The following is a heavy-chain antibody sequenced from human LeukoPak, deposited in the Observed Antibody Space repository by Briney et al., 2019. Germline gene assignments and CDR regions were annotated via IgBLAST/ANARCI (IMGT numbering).Heavy chain of an antibody. D-gene: IGHD3-22*01. CDR3: ARDDYYDSSGYRDY. J-gene: IGHJ4*02. CDR2: ISSNGGST. V-gene: IGHV3-64*02. CDR1: GFTFSSYA. Sequence: GGSLRLSCAASGFTFSSYAMHWVRQAPGKGLEYVAAISSNGGSTYYAGSVKGRFTISRDNSKNTLYLQMNSLRAEDTAVYYCARDDYYDSSGYRDYWGQGTLVTVSS.